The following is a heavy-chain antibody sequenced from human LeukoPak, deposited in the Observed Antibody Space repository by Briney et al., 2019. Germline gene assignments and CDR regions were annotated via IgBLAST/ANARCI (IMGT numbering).Heavy chain of an antibody. Sequence: ASVKVSCKASGYTFTSYGISWVRQAPGQGLEWMGRINPNSGGTNYAQKFQGRVTMTRDTSISTAYMELSRLRSDDTAVYYCARSAQISSTSSLGMDVWGQGTTVTVSS. CDR1: GYTFTSYG. V-gene: IGHV1-2*06. CDR2: INPNSGGT. J-gene: IGHJ6*02. CDR3: ARSAQISSTSSLGMDV. D-gene: IGHD2-2*01.